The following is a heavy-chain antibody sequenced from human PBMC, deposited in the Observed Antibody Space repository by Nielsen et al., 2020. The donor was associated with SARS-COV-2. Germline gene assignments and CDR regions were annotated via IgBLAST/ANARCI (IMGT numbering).Heavy chain of an antibody. V-gene: IGHV5-10-1*01. J-gene: IGHJ3*02. CDR1: GYSFTSYW. CDR3: ARLHYGGYGHDAFDI. D-gene: IGHD4-17*01. CDR2: IDPSDSYT. Sequence: KVSCKGSGYSFTSYWISWVRQMPGKGLEWMGRIDPSDSYTNYSPSFQGHVTISADKSISTAYLQWSSLKASDTAMYYCARLHYGGYGHDAFDIWGQGTMVTVSS.